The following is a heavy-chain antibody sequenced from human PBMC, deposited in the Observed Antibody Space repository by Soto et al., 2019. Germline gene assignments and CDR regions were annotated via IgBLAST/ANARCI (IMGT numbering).Heavy chain of an antibody. CDR1: GFTFSTYH. J-gene: IGHJ4*02. V-gene: IGHV3-66*01. CDR3: AKGLTTYYYGSGSYYDY. Sequence: GGSLRLSCAASGFTFSTYHMSWVRQAPGKGLEWVSVIYSAGSADFADSVKVRFTISRDNSKNTLYLQMSSLRAEDTAVYYCAKGLTTYYYGSGSYYDYWGQGTLVTVSS. D-gene: IGHD3-10*01. CDR2: IYSAGSA.